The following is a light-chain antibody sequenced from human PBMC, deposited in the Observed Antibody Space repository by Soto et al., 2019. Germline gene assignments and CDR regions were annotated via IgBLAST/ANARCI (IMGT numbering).Light chain of an antibody. CDR1: QSVSGS. CDR3: QQYEPFSVT. CDR2: PAS. V-gene: IGKV1-5*01. Sequence: DIQMTQSPSTLSASLGDTVTVTCGARQSVSGSLAWYQQKPGKAPKLLIYPASALPRGVPARFSGSGSGTKFTLTIASLPPDDFETYYCQQYEPFSVTFGPGTKVDNK. J-gene: IGKJ1*01.